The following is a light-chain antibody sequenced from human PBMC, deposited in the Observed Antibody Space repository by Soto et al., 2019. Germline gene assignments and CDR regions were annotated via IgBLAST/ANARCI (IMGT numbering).Light chain of an antibody. Sequence: EIVLTQSPATLSLSPGEGATLSCRASQIVNNHLAWFQQKPGQAPRLLIYDASNRATDIPARFSGSGSGTDFTLTIRSLEPEDFAVYYCQQRHSDLSFGGGTKVEIK. CDR3: QQRHSDLS. V-gene: IGKV3-11*01. CDR2: DAS. CDR1: QIVNNH. J-gene: IGKJ4*01.